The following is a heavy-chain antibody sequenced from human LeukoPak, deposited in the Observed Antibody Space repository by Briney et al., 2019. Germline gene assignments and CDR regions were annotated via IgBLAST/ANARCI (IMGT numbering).Heavy chain of an antibody. J-gene: IGHJ6*02. CDR3: ARTTGTTGYYYYGMDV. V-gene: IGHV3-33*01. Sequence: GGSLRLSCAASGFTFSSYGMQWVRQAPGKGLEWVAVIWYDGSSKYYADSVKGRFTISRDNSKNTLYLQMNSLRAEDTAVYYCARTTGTTGYYYYGMDVWGQGTTVTVSS. D-gene: IGHD1-7*01. CDR2: IWYDGSSK. CDR1: GFTFSSYG.